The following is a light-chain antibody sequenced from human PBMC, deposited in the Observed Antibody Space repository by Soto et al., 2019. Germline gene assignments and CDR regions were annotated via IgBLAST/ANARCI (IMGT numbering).Light chain of an antibody. CDR2: HAS. CDR1: QSVSNY. J-gene: IGKJ5*01. Sequence: EIVLTQSPGTLSLSPGERAILSCRASQSVSNYVAWYQHKSGQVPRLLIYHASNRASGVPARFSGSGSGTDFTLTISSLAPEDFAVYFCQQRGHWPTFGQGTRLEMK. V-gene: IGKV3-11*01. CDR3: QQRGHWPT.